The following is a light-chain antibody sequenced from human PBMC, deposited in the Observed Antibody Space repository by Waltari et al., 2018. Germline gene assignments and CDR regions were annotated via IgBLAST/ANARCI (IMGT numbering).Light chain of an antibody. CDR2: DVS. V-gene: IGLV2-11*01. J-gene: IGLJ2*01. CDR1: SSDVGGYNY. CDR3: CSYAGSYTLSVV. Sequence: QSAMTQPRSVSGSPGQSVTISCTGTSSDVGGYNYVYWYQQHPGKAPKLMIYDVSKRPSGVPDRFSGSKSGNTASLTISGLQAEDEADYYCCSYAGSYTLSVVFGGGTKLTVL.